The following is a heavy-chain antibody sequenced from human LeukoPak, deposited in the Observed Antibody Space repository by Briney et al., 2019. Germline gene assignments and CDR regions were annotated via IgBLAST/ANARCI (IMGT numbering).Heavy chain of an antibody. Sequence: GSSVKVSCKASGGTFSSYAISWVRQAPGHGLEWMGGIIPIFGTANYAQKFQGRVTITADESTSTAYMELSSLRSEDTAVYYCARDLGKTYYYDSSGYPDWGQGTLVTVSS. V-gene: IGHV1-69*01. CDR2: IIPIFGTA. J-gene: IGHJ4*02. CDR1: GGTFSSYA. CDR3: ARDLGKTYYYDSSGYPD. D-gene: IGHD3-22*01.